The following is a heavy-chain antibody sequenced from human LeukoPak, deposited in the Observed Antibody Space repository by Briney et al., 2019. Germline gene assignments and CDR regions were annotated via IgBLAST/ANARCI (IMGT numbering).Heavy chain of an antibody. Sequence: SETLSLTCTVSGGSVSSSGSYWGWIRQPPGKGLEWIGSIYYSGTTYYNPSLKSRVTISVDTSKNQFSLKLSSVTAADTAVYYCARRYGSGSYLWKGFDYWGQGTLVTVSS. CDR2: IYYSGTT. J-gene: IGHJ4*02. CDR3: ARRYGSGSYLWKGFDY. V-gene: IGHV4-39*07. D-gene: IGHD3-10*01. CDR1: GGSVSSSGSY.